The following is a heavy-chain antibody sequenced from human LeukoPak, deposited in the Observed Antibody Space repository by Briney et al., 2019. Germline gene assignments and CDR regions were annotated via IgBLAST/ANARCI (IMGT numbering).Heavy chain of an antibody. CDR1: GYTFTSYD. Sequence: GASVKVSCKASGYTFTSYDINWVRQATGQGLEWMGWMNPNSGNTGYAQKFQGRVTMTRNTSISTAYMELSSLRSEDTAVYYCARSAHYIYEDYQEFDYWGQGTLVTVSS. CDR3: ARSAHYIYEDYQEFDY. CDR2: MNPNSGNT. J-gene: IGHJ4*02. V-gene: IGHV1-8*01. D-gene: IGHD4-17*01.